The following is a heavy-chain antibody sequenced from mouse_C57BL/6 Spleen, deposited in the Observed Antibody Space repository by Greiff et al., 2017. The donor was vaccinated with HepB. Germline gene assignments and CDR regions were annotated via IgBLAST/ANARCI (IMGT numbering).Heavy chain of an antibody. CDR1: GFTFSDYG. CDR3: ARPFYYGYGYFDY. V-gene: IGHV5-17*01. J-gene: IGHJ2*01. D-gene: IGHD2-2*01. Sequence: EVKLVESGGGLVKPGGSLKLSCAASGFTFSDYGMHWVRQAPGKGLEWVAYISSGSSTIYYADTVKGRFTFSRDNAKNTLFLQMTSLKSEDTAMYYCARPFYYGYGYFDYWGQGTTLTVSS. CDR2: ISSGSSTI.